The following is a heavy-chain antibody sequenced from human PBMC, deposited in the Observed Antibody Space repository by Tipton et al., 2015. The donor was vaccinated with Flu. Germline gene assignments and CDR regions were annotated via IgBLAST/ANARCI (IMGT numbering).Heavy chain of an antibody. CDR2: IYPSGGGT. CDR3: ARDRGFGAYTFDY. CDR1: GYTFTNYN. J-gene: IGHJ4*02. D-gene: IGHD3-10*01. V-gene: IGHV1-46*01. Sequence: QLVQSRAEVKKPGASVRISCTASGYTFTNYNMHWVRQAPGQGPEWMGIIYPSGGGTTYAQRFQGRVTLTRDKSTSTAYMELSSLRSEDTAFYYCARDRGFGAYTFDYWGQGTLVTVAS.